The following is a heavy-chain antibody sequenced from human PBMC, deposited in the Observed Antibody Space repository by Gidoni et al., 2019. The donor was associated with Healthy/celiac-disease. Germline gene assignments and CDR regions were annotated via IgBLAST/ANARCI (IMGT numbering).Heavy chain of an antibody. V-gene: IGHV3-30*01. Sequence: QAQLVESGGGVVQPGRSLRLSCAASGFTFSSTAMQWVRQAPGKGLEWVAVISYYGSNKYYADSVKGRFTISRDNSKNTLYLQMNSLRAEDTAVYYCAKVRGEDIVVVVAATGWYFDLWGRGTLVTVSS. J-gene: IGHJ2*01. D-gene: IGHD2-15*01. CDR2: ISYYGSNK. CDR1: GFTFSSTA. CDR3: AKVRGEDIVVVVAATGWYFDL.